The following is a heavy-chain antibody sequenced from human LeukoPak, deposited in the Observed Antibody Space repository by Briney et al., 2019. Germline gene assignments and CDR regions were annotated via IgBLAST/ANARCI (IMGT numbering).Heavy chain of an antibody. D-gene: IGHD2-15*01. Sequence: SVKVSCKASGDTFSSYAISRVRQAPGQGLEWMGGIIPIFGTANYAQKFQGRVTITADESTSTAYMELSSLRSEDTAVYYCARYCSGGSCPFDYWGQGTLVTVSS. CDR3: ARYCSGGSCPFDY. J-gene: IGHJ4*02. CDR1: GDTFSSYA. CDR2: IIPIFGTA. V-gene: IGHV1-69*13.